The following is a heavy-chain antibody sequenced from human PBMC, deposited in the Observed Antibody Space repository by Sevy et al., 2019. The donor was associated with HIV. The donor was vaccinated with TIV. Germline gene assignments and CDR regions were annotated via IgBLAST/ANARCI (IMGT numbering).Heavy chain of an antibody. CDR2: IRSPPNTI. CDR3: ARVRYNYGQKYFDY. J-gene: IGHJ4*02. D-gene: IGHD5-18*01. V-gene: IGHV3-48*03. CDR1: GFTFSVYE. Sequence: GGSLRLSCAASGFTFSVYEMNWVRQAPGKGLEWIAYIRSPPNTIYYADSVRGRFTNSRDNAKNSLYLQMNSLRVEDTAVYYCARVRYNYGQKYFDYWGQGTLVTVSS.